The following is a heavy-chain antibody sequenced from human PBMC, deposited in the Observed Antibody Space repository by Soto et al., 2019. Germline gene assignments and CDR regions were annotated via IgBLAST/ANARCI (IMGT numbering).Heavy chain of an antibody. V-gene: IGHV1-69*13. D-gene: IGHD6-13*01. CDR1: GGTFSSYS. CDR3: ATGGIAADGERRHPGQFFYGLDV. CDR2: IIPIFGTA. Sequence: SVKVSCKASGGTFSSYSISWVRQAPGQGLEWMGGIIPIFGTAIYAQKFQGRVNITAHESTTTAYMELSSLRSDDTAVYYWATGGIAADGERRHPGQFFYGLDVWGQGTPVPVSS. J-gene: IGHJ6*02.